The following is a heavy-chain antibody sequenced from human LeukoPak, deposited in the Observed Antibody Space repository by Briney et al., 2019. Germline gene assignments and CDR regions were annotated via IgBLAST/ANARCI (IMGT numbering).Heavy chain of an antibody. V-gene: IGHV4-39*07. D-gene: IGHD3-22*01. Sequence: SETLSLTCTVSGGSISSSSYYWGWIRQPPGKGLEWIGSIYYSGSTNYNPSLKSRVTISVDTSKNQFSLKLSSVTAADTAVYYCARVDSSGYCDALDIWGQGTMVTVSS. CDR2: IYYSGST. CDR1: GGSISSSSYY. J-gene: IGHJ3*02. CDR3: ARVDSSGYCDALDI.